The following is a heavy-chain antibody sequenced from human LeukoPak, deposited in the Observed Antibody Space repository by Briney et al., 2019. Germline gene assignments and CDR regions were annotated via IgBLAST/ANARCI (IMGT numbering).Heavy chain of an antibody. CDR1: GYSFTTHW. CDR2: IYPGDSDT. J-gene: IGHJ4*02. CDR3: ARHPNFYGSGRYFDY. V-gene: IGHV5-51*01. D-gene: IGHD3-10*01. Sequence: GESLKISCKGSGYSFTTHWIVWVRQMPGKGLEWMGIIYPGDSDTRYSPSFQGQVTISADKSISTAYLQWSSLKASDTAMYYCARHPNFYGSGRYFDYWGQGTLVTVSS.